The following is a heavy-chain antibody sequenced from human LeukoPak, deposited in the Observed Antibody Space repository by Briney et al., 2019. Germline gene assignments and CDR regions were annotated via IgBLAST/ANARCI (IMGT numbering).Heavy chain of an antibody. CDR1: GFTFSSYG. CDR2: IRYDGSNK. CDR3: AKDGGIAVAGTEYFQH. V-gene: IGHV3-30*02. Sequence: PGGSLRLSCAASGFTFSSYGMHWVRQAPGKGLEWVAFIRYDGSNKYYADSVKGRFTISRDNSKNTLYLQMKSLRAEDTAVYYCAKDGGIAVAGTEYFQHWGQGTLVTVSS. D-gene: IGHD6-19*01. J-gene: IGHJ1*01.